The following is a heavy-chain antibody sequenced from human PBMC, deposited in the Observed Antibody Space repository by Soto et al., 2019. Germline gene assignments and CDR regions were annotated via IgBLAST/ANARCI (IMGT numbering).Heavy chain of an antibody. V-gene: IGHV5-51*01. CDR3: ASQEMATKNVNAFDI. D-gene: IGHD5-12*01. CDR1: GYSFTSYW. CDR2: IYPGDSDT. Sequence: GESLKISCKGSGYSFTSYWIGWVRQMPGKGLEWMGIIYPGDSDTRYSPSFQGQVTISADKSISTAYLQWSSLKASDTAMYYCASQEMATKNVNAFDIWGQEIMVTVSS. J-gene: IGHJ3*02.